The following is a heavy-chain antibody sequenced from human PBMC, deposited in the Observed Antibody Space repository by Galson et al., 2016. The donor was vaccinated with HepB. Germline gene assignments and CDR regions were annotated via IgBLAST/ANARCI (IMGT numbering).Heavy chain of an antibody. V-gene: IGHV3-74*01. Sequence: SLRLSCAASGFTFGNYWMHWVRQAPAKGPVWVSRISPDGSSTNYVDSVKGRFTISRDNAKKTLYLQMNSLRAEDTAVYYCARDFQFGSVSNGYWGQGTLVTVSS. J-gene: IGHJ4*02. D-gene: IGHD3-10*01. CDR2: ISPDGSST. CDR3: ARDFQFGSVSNGY. CDR1: GFTFGNYW.